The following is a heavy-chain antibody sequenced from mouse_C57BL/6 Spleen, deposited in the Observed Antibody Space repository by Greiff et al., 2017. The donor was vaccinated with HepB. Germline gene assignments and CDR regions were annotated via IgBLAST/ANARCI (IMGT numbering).Heavy chain of an antibody. CDR3: ARHPYYYGSSYEGWAMDY. Sequence: EVMLVESGGGLVQPGGSLKLSCAASGFTFSDYYMYWVRQTPEKRLEWVAYISNGGGSTYYPDTVKGRFTISRDNAKNTLYLQMSRLKSEDTAMYYCARHPYYYGSSYEGWAMDYWGQGTSVTVSS. CDR1: GFTFSDYY. D-gene: IGHD1-1*01. V-gene: IGHV5-12*01. CDR2: ISNGGGST. J-gene: IGHJ4*01.